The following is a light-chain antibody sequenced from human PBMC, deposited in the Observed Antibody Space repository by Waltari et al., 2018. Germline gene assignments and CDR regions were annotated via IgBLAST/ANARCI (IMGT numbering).Light chain of an antibody. CDR1: SSHVGVYNY. CDR2: DVS. Sequence: QSALTQTASVSGSPGQSITISCTGTSSHVGVYNYVSWYQQHPGKAPKLMIYDVSNRPSGVSNRFSGSKSGNTASLTISGLLAEDEADYYCTSYTSSSTYVFGTGTRVTVL. V-gene: IGLV2-14*03. J-gene: IGLJ1*01. CDR3: TSYTSSSTYV.